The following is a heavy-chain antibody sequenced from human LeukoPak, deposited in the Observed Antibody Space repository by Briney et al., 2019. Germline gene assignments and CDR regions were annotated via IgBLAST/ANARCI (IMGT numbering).Heavy chain of an antibody. Sequence: SVKVSCKASGGTFSSYAISWVRQAPGQGLEWMGGIIPIFGTANYAQKFQGRVTITADESTSTAHMELSSLRSEDTAVYYCARQSPGYSSSWYVTYFDYWGQGTLVTVSS. CDR1: GGTFSSYA. D-gene: IGHD6-13*01. V-gene: IGHV1-69*13. CDR3: ARQSPGYSSSWYVTYFDY. J-gene: IGHJ4*02. CDR2: IIPIFGTA.